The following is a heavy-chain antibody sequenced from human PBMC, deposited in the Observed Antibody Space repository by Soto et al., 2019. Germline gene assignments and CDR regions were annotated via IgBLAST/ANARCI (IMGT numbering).Heavy chain of an antibody. CDR1: GFTFSSYA. CDR2: ISGSGGST. CDR3: AKDLEMATILFDY. D-gene: IGHD5-12*01. J-gene: IGHJ4*02. V-gene: IGHV3-23*01. Sequence: SLRLSCAASGFTFSSYAMSWVRQAPGKGLEWVSAISGSGGSTYYADSVKGRFTISRDNSKNTLYLQMNSLRAEDTAVYYCAKDLEMATILFDYWGQGTLVTVSS.